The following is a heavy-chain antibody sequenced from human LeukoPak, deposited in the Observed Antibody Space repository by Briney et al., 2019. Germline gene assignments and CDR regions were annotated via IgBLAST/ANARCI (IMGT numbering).Heavy chain of an antibody. D-gene: IGHD4-17*01. J-gene: IGHJ6*02. CDR2: IYYSGST. CDR3: ARATVTPYYYYGMDV. CDR1: GGSIRSYY. Sequence: SETLSLTCTVSGGSIRSYYWSWIRQPPGKGLEWIGYIYYSGSTNYNPSLKSRVTISVDTSKNQFSLKLSSVTAADSAVYYCARATVTPYYYYGMDVWGQGTTVTVSS. V-gene: IGHV4-59*01.